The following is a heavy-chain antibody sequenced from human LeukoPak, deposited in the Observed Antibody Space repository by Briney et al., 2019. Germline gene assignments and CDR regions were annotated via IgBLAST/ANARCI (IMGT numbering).Heavy chain of an antibody. J-gene: IGHJ5*02. V-gene: IGHV4-4*07. CDR1: GGSITSYY. CDR3: ARGDRAVAGAWGWFDP. CDR2: IYASGST. D-gene: IGHD6-19*01. Sequence: SETLSLTCTVSGGSITSYYWSWIRQPAGKGPEWIGRIYASGSTDYNPSLKSRVTMSVDTSKNQFSLRLNSVTAADTAVYYCARGDRAVAGAWGWFDPWGQGTLVTVSS.